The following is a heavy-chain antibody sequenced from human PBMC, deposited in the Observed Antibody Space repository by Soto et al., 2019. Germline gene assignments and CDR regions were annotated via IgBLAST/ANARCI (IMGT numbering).Heavy chain of an antibody. V-gene: IGHV1-46*01. J-gene: IGHJ1*01. D-gene: IGHD2-8*01. CDR3: VRGYCTTTPCSGDFQH. CDR2: IHPSGDT. CDR1: GYKFTTYF. Sequence: ASVKVSCKASGYKFTTYFIHWVRQAPGQGLEWMGMIHPSGDTGYGQKFRGGVTMTIDTSTTTAYMELRNLTSEDTAIYFSVRGYCTTTPCSGDFQHWGQGTLVTSPQ.